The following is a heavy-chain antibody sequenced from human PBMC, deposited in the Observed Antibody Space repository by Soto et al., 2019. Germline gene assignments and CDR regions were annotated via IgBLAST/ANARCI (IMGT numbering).Heavy chain of an antibody. CDR1: RIILEDHT. CDR3: AKLGPFSTVTPNEWFDA. J-gene: IGHJ5*02. CDR2: VSGGGGST. D-gene: IGHD4-17*01. Sequence: XGSLRVTLSGSRIILEDHTMGWVRQAPGKGLDWVASVSGGGGSTYYAASVKGRFTISRDESERTVFLQMTGLRSEDTAIYYCAKLGPFSTVTPNEWFDAWGQGTRVTFSS. V-gene: IGHV3-23*01.